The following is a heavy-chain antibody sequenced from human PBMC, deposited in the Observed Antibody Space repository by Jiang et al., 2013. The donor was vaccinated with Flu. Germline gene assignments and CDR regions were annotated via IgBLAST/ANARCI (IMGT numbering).Heavy chain of an antibody. CDR1: GFTFSSYD. CDR3: ARETIFGVSLFWGTGTV. V-gene: IGHV3-13*04. D-gene: IGHD3-3*01. J-gene: IGHJ6*02. CDR2: IGTAGDT. Sequence: GFTFSSYDMHWVRQATGKGLEWVSAIGTAGDTYYPGSVKGRFTISRENAKNSLYLQMNSLRAGDTAVYYCARETIFGVSLFWGTGTVWGQGP.